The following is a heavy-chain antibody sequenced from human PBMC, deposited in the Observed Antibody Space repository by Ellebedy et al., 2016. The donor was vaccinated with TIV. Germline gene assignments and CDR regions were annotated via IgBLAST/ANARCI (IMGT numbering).Heavy chain of an antibody. Sequence: SETLSLXXTVSGGSISSGGYYWSWIRQHPGKGLEWIGYIYYSGSTYYNPSLKSRVTMSVDTSKNQFSLKLSSVTAADTAVYYCARVRRGGYCSSTSCPIDYWGQGTLVTVSS. CDR1: GGSISSGGYY. J-gene: IGHJ4*02. D-gene: IGHD2-2*01. V-gene: IGHV4-31*03. CDR3: ARVRRGGYCSSTSCPIDY. CDR2: IYYSGST.